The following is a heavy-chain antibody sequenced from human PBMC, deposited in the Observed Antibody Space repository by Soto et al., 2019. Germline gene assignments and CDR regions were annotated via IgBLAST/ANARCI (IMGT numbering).Heavy chain of an antibody. CDR3: AKIAYTSYCMDF. V-gene: IGHV5-51*01. D-gene: IGHD4-4*01. CDR1: GDSFSIYW. J-gene: IGHJ6*02. Sequence: GESLKISCTGSGDSFSIYWIGWVRQMPGKGLEWMGIIYPGDSDTRYSPSFQGQVTISADKSISTAYLQWSSLRAEDTAMYYCAKIAYTSYCMDFWGQGTPVTVSS. CDR2: IYPGDSDT.